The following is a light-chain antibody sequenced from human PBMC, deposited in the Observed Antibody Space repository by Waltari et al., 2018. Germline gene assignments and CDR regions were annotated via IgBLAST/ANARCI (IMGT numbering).Light chain of an antibody. J-gene: IGLJ3*02. CDR1: RSDIGAYNY. CDR3: NSYTTSSTWV. Sequence: QSALTQPASVSGSPGQSITISCTGTRSDIGAYNYVTWYQHLPGKAPKLIISEVRRRPSGVSNRFPGSKSGNMASLTISGLQAEDEADYYCNSYTTSSTWVFGGGTKLTVL. CDR2: EVR. V-gene: IGLV2-14*01.